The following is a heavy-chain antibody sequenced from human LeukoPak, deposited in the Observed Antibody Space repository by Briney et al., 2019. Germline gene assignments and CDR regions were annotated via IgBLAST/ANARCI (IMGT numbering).Heavy chain of an antibody. CDR3: ARDSNMITFGGVNSPATDAFDI. Sequence: PSETLSLTCTVSGGSISNSSYYWGWIRQPPGKGLEWIGSIYYSGSTYYNPSLKSRVTISVDTSKNQFSLKLSSVTAADTAVYYCARDSNMITFGGVNSPATDAFDIWGQGTMVTVSS. D-gene: IGHD3-16*01. CDR2: IYYSGST. CDR1: GGSISNSSYY. V-gene: IGHV4-39*07. J-gene: IGHJ3*02.